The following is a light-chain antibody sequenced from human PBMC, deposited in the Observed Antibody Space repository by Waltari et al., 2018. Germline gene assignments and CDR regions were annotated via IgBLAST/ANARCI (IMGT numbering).Light chain of an antibody. CDR1: SRHRIHI. Sequence: QLVLTQSPFASASLLAPVKPTCTLTSRHRIHIIATHPQQPEKGPRYLMKVNSDGSHSKGDEIPDRFSGSSSGAERYLTISSLQSEDEADYYCQTGGHGTWVFGGGTKLTVL. CDR2: VNSDGSH. V-gene: IGLV4-69*01. J-gene: IGLJ3*02. CDR3: QTGGHGTWV.